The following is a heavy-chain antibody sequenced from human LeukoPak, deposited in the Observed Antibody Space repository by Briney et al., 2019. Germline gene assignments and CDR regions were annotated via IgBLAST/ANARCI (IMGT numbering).Heavy chain of an antibody. V-gene: IGHV3-23*01. Sequence: GGSLRLSCAASGFTFSSFTMSWVRQAPGKGLEWVSAISGSGSGTYYADSVKGRFTLSRDNSKNTLFLQMNSLRAEDTAVYYCAEYYFYDSSGYQQYYFDYWGQGTLVTVSS. D-gene: IGHD3-22*01. CDR2: ISGSGSGT. CDR1: GFTFSSFT. J-gene: IGHJ4*02. CDR3: AEYYFYDSSGYQQYYFDY.